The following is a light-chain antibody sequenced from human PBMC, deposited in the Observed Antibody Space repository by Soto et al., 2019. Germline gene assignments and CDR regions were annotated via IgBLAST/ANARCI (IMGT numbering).Light chain of an antibody. J-gene: IGLJ2*01. CDR3: ATWDGSLPAEV. CDR1: SSDVGGYNY. CDR2: EVS. V-gene: IGLV2-14*01. Sequence: QSVLTQPASVSGSPGQSITISCTGTSSDVGGYNYVSWYQQHPGKVPKLMIYEVSDRPSGVSNRFSGSKSGNTAFLTISGLQTEDEADYYCATWDGSLPAEVFGGGTKLTVL.